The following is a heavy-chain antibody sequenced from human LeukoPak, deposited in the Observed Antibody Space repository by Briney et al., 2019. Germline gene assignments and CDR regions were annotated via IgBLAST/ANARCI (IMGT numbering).Heavy chain of an antibody. J-gene: IGHJ4*02. CDR1: GFNFGVVA. CDR2: IRHREYGGTA. Sequence: QPGRSPRLSCAASGFNFGVVAMDWIRQAPGKGLEWVGFIRHREYGGTAEYAASVNGRFAISRDDSKSIVYLQMNDLRTEDTGVYYCARERAGDVDYWGLGTLVTVSS. V-gene: IGHV3-49*03. CDR3: ARERAGDVDY.